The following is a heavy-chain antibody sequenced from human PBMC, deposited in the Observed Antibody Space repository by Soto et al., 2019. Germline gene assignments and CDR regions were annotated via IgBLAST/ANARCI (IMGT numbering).Heavy chain of an antibody. Sequence: ASVKVSCKASGYTFTSYATHWVRQAPGQRLEWMGWINAGNGNTKYSQKFQGRVTITRDTSASTAYMELSSLRSEDTAVYYCARAAPRIAARPFYYYGMDVWGQGTTVTVSS. CDR1: GYTFTSYA. V-gene: IGHV1-3*01. CDR2: INAGNGNT. CDR3: ARAAPRIAARPFYYYGMDV. D-gene: IGHD6-6*01. J-gene: IGHJ6*02.